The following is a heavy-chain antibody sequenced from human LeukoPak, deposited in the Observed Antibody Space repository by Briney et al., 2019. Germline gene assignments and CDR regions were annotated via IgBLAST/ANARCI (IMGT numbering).Heavy chain of an antibody. J-gene: IGHJ4*02. V-gene: IGHV4-34*01. CDR2: INHSGST. Sequence: SETLSLTCAVYGGSFSGYYWSWIRQPPGKGLEWIGEINHSGSTNYNPSLKSRVTMSVDTSKNQFSLKLSSVTAADTAVYYCAVMKEYYYDTSGYYYPYFGYWGQGTLVTVSS. D-gene: IGHD3-22*01. CDR3: AVMKEYYYDTSGYYYPYFGY. CDR1: GGSFSGYY.